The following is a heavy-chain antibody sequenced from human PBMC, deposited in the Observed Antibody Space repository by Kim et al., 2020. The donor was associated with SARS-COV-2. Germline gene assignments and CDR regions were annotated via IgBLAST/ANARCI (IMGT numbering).Heavy chain of an antibody. V-gene: IGHV4-59*01. CDR2: IYYSGST. D-gene: IGHD3-22*01. Sequence: SETLSLTCTVSGGSISSYYWSWIRQPPGKGLEWIGYIYYSGSTNYNPSLKSRVTISVDTSKNQFSLKLSSVTAADTAVYYCARDLYYDSSGYPDSYYGMDVWGQGTTVTVSS. CDR3: ARDLYYDSSGYPDSYYGMDV. J-gene: IGHJ6*02. CDR1: GGSISSYY.